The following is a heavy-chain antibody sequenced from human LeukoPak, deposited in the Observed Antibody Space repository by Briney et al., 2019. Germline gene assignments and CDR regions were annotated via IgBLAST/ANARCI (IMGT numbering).Heavy chain of an antibody. D-gene: IGHD3-16*01. J-gene: IGHJ4*02. CDR1: GFTFSSYW. Sequence: GGSLGLSCAASGFTFSSYWMTWVRQAPGKGLEWVANIKHNGDELNYVDSVEDRFTISRDNAKNSLYLHMTDLRAEDTAVYYCARELRPFDSWGQGTLVTVSS. CDR3: ARELRPFDS. V-gene: IGHV3-7*01. CDR2: IKHNGDEL.